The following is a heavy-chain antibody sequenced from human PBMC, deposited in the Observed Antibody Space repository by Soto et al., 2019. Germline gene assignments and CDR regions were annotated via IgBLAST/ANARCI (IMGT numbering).Heavy chain of an antibody. D-gene: IGHD6-13*01. CDR1: GFTFRNYA. V-gene: IGHV3-23*01. Sequence: EVQLLESGGGLVKPGGSLRLSCADSGFTFRNYAMSWVRQAPGKGLEWVSSISKSGGSTYYADSVKGRFTISRDISKNTLYLQMNSLKAQDTAVYSCAKTSSLFDYWGQGTLVTVSS. J-gene: IGHJ4*02. CDR3: AKTSSLFDY. CDR2: ISKSGGST.